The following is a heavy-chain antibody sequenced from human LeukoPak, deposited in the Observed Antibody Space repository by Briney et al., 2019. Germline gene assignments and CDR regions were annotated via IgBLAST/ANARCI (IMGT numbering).Heavy chain of an antibody. Sequence: SETLSLTCAVYGGSFSGYYWSWIRQPPGKGLEWIGEINHSGSTNYNPSLKSRVTISVDTSKNQFSLKLSSVTAADTAVYYCAREVGLYYDFWGGYQRTCWFDPWGQGTLVTVSS. CDR2: INHSGST. V-gene: IGHV4-34*01. J-gene: IGHJ5*02. D-gene: IGHD3-3*01. CDR1: GGSFSGYY. CDR3: AREVGLYYDFWGGYQRTCWFDP.